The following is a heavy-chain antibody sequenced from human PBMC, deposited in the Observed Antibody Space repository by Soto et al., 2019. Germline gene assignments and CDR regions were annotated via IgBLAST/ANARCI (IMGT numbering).Heavy chain of an antibody. J-gene: IGHJ4*02. D-gene: IGHD1-26*01. Sequence: SETLSLTCSVSGGSISSGGYCWSGIRQHPGKGLEWIGYIYYSGSTYYNPSLKSRVTISVDTSKNQFSLKLSSVTAADTAVYYCARVCGSCPFDYWGQGTLVTVSS. CDR3: ARVCGSCPFDY. CDR1: GGSISSGGYC. CDR2: IYYSGST. V-gene: IGHV4-31*03.